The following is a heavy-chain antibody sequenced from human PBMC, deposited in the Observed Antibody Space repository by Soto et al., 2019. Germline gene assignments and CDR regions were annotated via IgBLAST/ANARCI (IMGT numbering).Heavy chain of an antibody. CDR2: IRTKVNSYAT. J-gene: IGHJ6*02. CDR1: GFTLSDST. Sequence: RSLGLSCTASGFTLSDSTIHWVRQASGKGLEWVALIRTKVNSYATVYAASVRGRFTISRDDSKNTAYLQMSSLRSEDTAMYYCTTRVFDVWGQGTPVTVS. D-gene: IGHD3-3*01. CDR3: TTRVFDV. V-gene: IGHV3-73*01.